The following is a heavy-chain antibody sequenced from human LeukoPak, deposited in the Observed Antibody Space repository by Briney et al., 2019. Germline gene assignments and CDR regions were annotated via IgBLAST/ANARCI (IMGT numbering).Heavy chain of an antibody. CDR2: ISGSGGST. V-gene: IGHV3-23*01. D-gene: IGHD3-3*01. J-gene: IGHJ4*02. CDR3: ANASPSWWDWSGYFDY. Sequence: GGSLRLSCAASGSTFSSYAMSWVRQAPGKGLEWVSAISGSGGSTYYADSVKGRFTISRDNSKNTLYLQMNSLRAEDTAVYYCANASPSWWDWSGYFDYWGQGTLVTVSS. CDR1: GSTFSSYA.